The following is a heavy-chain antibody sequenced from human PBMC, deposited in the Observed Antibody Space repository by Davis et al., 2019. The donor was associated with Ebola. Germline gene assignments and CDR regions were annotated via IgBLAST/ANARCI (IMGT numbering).Heavy chain of an antibody. D-gene: IGHD2-21*02. J-gene: IGHJ2*01. Sequence: PGGSLRLSCAASGFTFSSNSMNWVRQAPGKGLEWVSFISSSSNYIYYADSVKGRFTVSRDNAKKALYLQMNSLRAEDTAVYYCVRDPALVVTGGGWFFGLWGRGTLVTVSS. CDR2: ISSSSNYI. CDR1: GFTFSSNS. V-gene: IGHV3-21*01. CDR3: VRDPALVVTGGGWFFGL.